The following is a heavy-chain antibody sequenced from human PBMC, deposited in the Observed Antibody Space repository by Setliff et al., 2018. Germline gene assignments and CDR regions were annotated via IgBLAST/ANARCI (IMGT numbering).Heavy chain of an antibody. CDR2: IYHGGKT. J-gene: IGHJ6*03. CDR3: ARVTGFLYIDV. D-gene: IGHD3-3*01. Sequence: SETLSLTCTVSGGSISTYYWSWIRQPPGKGLEWIGRIYHGGKTYYNTSLESRLTISVDTSKNQFSLKLRSVTAADTAVYYCARVTGFLYIDVWGKGTTVTVSS. V-gene: IGHV4-59*05. CDR1: GGSISTYY.